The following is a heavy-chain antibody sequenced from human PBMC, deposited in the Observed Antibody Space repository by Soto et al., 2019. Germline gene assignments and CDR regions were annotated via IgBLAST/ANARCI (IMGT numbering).Heavy chain of an antibody. D-gene: IGHD6-13*01. J-gene: IGHJ4*02. CDR2: IYYSGST. Sequence: PSETLSLTCTVSGGPMSSSNWWNWVRQPPGKGLEWIGYIYYSGSTNYKPSLKSRVTISVDTSTNQFSLKLSSVTAADTAVYYCASYHGSSLPHPCFGYWGQGTLVTVSS. CDR3: ASYHGSSLPHPCFGY. CDR1: GGPMSSSNW. V-gene: IGHV4-4*02.